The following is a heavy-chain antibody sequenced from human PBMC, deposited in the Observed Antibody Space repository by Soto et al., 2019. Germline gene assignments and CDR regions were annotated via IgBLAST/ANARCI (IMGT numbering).Heavy chain of an antibody. CDR3: ATDTGTFGVVNYSYYCIDV. Sequence: GGTLRLSCAASGFTFSSYAVHWVRQAQGKGQEWVAVISYDGSKKYYADSVKGRFTTSRDNSKNTQYLLMISFVGEDTAVYYCATDTGTFGVVNYSYYCIDVWGQGTPVTVSS. D-gene: IGHD3-3*01. CDR1: GFTFSSYA. J-gene: IGHJ6*02. V-gene: IGHV3-30-3*01. CDR2: ISYDGSKK.